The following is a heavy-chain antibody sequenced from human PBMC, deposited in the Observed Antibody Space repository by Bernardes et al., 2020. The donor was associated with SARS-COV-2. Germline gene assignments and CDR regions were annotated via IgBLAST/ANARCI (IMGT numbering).Heavy chain of an antibody. CDR1: GYTFTSYA. Sequence: ASVKVSCKASGYTFTSYAMNWVRQAPGQGLEWMGWINTNTGNPTYAQGFTGRFVFSLDTSVSTAYLQLSSLKAEDTAVYYCARIHIVVVPAAIGRAPKYYYYGMHVWGQATTVNVSS. V-gene: IGHV7-4-1*02. J-gene: IGHJ6*02. CDR3: ARIHIVVVPAAIGRAPKYYYYGMHV. CDR2: INTNTGNP. D-gene: IGHD2-2*01.